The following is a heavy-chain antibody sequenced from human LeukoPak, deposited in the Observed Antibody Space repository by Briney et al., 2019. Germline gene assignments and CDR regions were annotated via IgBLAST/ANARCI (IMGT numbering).Heavy chain of an antibody. J-gene: IGHJ4*02. V-gene: IGHV3-30-3*01. CDR1: GFTFSSYS. Sequence: GRALRLSCAASGFTFSSYSMHWVSQAPGKGLEWVAVISYDGSNKYYADSVKGRFTISRDNSKNTLYLQMNSLRAEDTAVYYCARGRGYSYGFIVYWGQGTLVTVSS. CDR3: ARGRGYSYGFIVY. CDR2: ISYDGSNK. D-gene: IGHD5-18*01.